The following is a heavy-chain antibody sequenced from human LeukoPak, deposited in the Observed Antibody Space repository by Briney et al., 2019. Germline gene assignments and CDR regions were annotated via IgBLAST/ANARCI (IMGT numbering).Heavy chain of an antibody. CDR2: IYYSGST. D-gene: IGHD2-15*01. J-gene: IGHJ4*02. CDR3: ARGYVVAATFDY. V-gene: IGHV4-30-4*01. CDR1: GGSISSGDYY. Sequence: SETLSLTCTVSGGSISSGDYYWSWIRQPPGKGLEWIGYIYYSGSTYYNPSLKSRVTMSVDTSKNQFSLKLSSVTAADTAVYYCARGYVVAATFDYWGQGTLVTVSS.